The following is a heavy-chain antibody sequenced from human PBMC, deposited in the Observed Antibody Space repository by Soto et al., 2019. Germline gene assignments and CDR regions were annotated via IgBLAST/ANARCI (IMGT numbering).Heavy chain of an antibody. CDR3: ARSCLASSCYFIY. D-gene: IGHD2-15*01. V-gene: IGHV1-18*01. CDR1: GYTFTSHG. J-gene: IGHJ4*02. CDR2: ISTYNGNT. Sequence: GASVKVSCKASGYTFTSHGISWVRQAPRQGPEWMGWISTYNGNTNYAQKFQDRVTMTTDTSTSTAYMELRSLRSDDTAVYYCARSCLASSCYFIYWGQGTLVTVS.